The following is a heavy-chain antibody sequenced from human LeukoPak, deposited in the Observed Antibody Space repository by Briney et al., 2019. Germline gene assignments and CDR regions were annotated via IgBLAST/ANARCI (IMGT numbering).Heavy chain of an antibody. Sequence: SVKVSCKASGGTFSSYAISWVRQAPGQGLEWMGRITPILGIANYAQKFQGRVTITADKSTSTAYMELSSLRSEDTAVYYCANRGIAAAGYFQHWGQGTLVTVSS. D-gene: IGHD6-13*01. CDR1: GGTFSSYA. CDR2: ITPILGIA. J-gene: IGHJ1*01. CDR3: ANRGIAAAGYFQH. V-gene: IGHV1-69*04.